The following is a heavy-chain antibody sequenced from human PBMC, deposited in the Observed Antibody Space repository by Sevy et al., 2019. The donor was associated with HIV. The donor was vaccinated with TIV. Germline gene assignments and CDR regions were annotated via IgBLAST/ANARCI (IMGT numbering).Heavy chain of an antibody. CDR2: IRSKAGGGTT. V-gene: IGHV3-15*01. CDR1: GFTFSNAW. D-gene: IGHD2-15*01. CDR3: TTDHRRDGIVVVPFEY. Sequence: GGSLRLSCAASGFTFSNAWMSWVRQSPGKGLEWVGRIRSKAGGGTTDNATIVKGKVTISRDDSRAILYLKLNSLETEDTAVYYCTTDHRRDGIVVVPFEYWGQGTLVTVSS. J-gene: IGHJ4*02.